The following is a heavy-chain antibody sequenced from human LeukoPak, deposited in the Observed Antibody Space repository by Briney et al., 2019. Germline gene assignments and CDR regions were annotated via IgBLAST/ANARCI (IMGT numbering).Heavy chain of an antibody. Sequence: GSLRLSCAASGFTFSNYAMHWVRQAPGKGLEWVAVISYDGTNKYYADSVKGRFTISRDNSKNTLYLQMNSLRVEDTAVYYCARDRRALDYWGQGTLVAVSS. CDR3: ARDRRALDY. J-gene: IGHJ4*02. D-gene: IGHD3-10*01. CDR2: ISYDGTNK. CDR1: GFTFSNYA. V-gene: IGHV3-30-3*01.